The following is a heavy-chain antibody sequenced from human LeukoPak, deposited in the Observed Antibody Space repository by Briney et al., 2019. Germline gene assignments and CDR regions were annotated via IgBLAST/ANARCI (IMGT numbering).Heavy chain of an antibody. D-gene: IGHD1-26*01. Sequence: GGSLRLSCAASGFAFNNYPMHWVRQAPGKGLEWVAVISYDGSNKYYADSVKGRFTISRNNSKNTLYLQMNSLRAEDTAVYYCTREVSGSLYFDYWGQGTLVTVSS. CDR1: GFAFNNYP. CDR3: TREVSGSLYFDY. CDR2: ISYDGSNK. V-gene: IGHV3-30-3*01. J-gene: IGHJ4*02.